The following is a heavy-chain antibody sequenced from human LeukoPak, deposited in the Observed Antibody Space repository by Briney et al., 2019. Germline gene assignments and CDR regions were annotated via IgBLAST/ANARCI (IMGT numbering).Heavy chain of an antibody. CDR2: ISGSGGST. CDR3: AKDNAPSLYPEYFQH. Sequence: PGGSLRLSCAASGFTFSSYAMSWVRQAPGKGLEWVSAISGSGGSTYYADSVKGRFTISRDNSKNTLYLQMNSLRAEDTAVYYCAKDNAPSLYPEYFQHWGQGTLVTVSS. D-gene: IGHD2-8*01. J-gene: IGHJ1*01. CDR1: GFTFSSYA. V-gene: IGHV3-23*01.